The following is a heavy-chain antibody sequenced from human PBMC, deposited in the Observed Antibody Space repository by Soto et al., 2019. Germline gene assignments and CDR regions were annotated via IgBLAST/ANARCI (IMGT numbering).Heavy chain of an antibody. V-gene: IGHV1-18*01. Sequence: ASVKVSCKASGYTFNMHGISWVRQAPGQGLEWMGWISGYNGNTDYAQKLQGRVTITRDTSATTSFMELSGLRSEDAAVYYCARGQGSSAYASADFWGQGTLVTVSS. CDR1: GYTFNMHG. J-gene: IGHJ4*02. CDR3: ARGQGSSAYASADF. D-gene: IGHD5-12*01. CDR2: ISGYNGNT.